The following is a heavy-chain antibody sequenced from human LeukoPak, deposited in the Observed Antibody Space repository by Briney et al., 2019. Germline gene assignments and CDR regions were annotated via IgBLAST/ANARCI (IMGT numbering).Heavy chain of an antibody. Sequence: GGSLRLSCAASGFTFSNYWMHWVRQAPGKGLVWVSRINTDGTGTSYADSVKGRFTISRDDAKNTLYLQMNSLRVEDTAVYYCARHSTSIFGVVTEDYWGQETLVTVSS. J-gene: IGHJ4*02. CDR2: INTDGTGT. V-gene: IGHV3-74*01. D-gene: IGHD3-3*01. CDR1: GFTFSNYW. CDR3: ARHSTSIFGVVTEDY.